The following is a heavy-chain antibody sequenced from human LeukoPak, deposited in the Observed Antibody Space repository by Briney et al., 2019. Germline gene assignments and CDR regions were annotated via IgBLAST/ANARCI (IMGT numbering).Heavy chain of an antibody. CDR2: MNPNSGNT. V-gene: IGHV1-8*01. D-gene: IGHD6-19*01. J-gene: IGHJ4*02. Sequence: EASVKVSCKASGYTFTSYDINWVRQATGQGLEWMGWMNPNSGNTGYAQKFQGRVTMTRNTSISTAYMELSSLRSEDTAVYYCARVIRYSSGWYYGDWGQGTLVTVSS. CDR1: GYTFTSYD. CDR3: ARVIRYSSGWYYGD.